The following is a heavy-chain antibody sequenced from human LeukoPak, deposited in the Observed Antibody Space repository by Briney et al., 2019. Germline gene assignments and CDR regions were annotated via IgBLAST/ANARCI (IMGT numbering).Heavy chain of an antibody. CDR3: ARVPSGYTPNANYYYYGMDV. CDR1: GGTFSRSA. Sequence: SVKVSCKASGGTFSRSAISWVRQAPGQGLEWMGRIIPIIGIVNYAQKFQGRVTITADKSTSTAYMELSSLRSEDTAVYYCARVPSGYTPNANYYYYGMDVWGQGTTVTVSS. V-gene: IGHV1-69*04. J-gene: IGHJ6*02. D-gene: IGHD5-12*01. CDR2: IIPIIGIV.